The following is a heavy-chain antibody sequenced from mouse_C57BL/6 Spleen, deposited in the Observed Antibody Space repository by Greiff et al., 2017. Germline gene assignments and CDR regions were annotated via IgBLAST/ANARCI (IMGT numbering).Heavy chain of an antibody. CDR1: GFTFSSYG. Sequence: DVMLVESGGDLVKPGGSLKLSCAASGFTFSSYGMSWVRQTPDKRLEWVATISSGGSYTYYPDSVKGRFTISRDNAKNTLYLQMSSLKSEDTAMYYCARTTIVTTGYFDVWGTGTTVTVSS. D-gene: IGHD2-5*01. CDR2: ISSGGSYT. V-gene: IGHV5-6*02. CDR3: ARTTIVTTGYFDV. J-gene: IGHJ1*03.